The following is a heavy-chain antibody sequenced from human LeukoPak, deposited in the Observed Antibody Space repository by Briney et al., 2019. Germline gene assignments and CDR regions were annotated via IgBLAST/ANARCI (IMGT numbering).Heavy chain of an antibody. V-gene: IGHV1-69*04. CDR3: AKDLAVVVGATSHFDY. J-gene: IGHJ4*02. CDR2: IIPILGIA. D-gene: IGHD1-26*01. Sequence: SVKVSCKASGGTFSSYAISWVRQAPGQGLEWMGRIIPILGIANYAQKFQGRVTITADKSTSTAYMELSSLRAEDTAVYYCAKDLAVVVGATSHFDYWGQGTLVTVSS. CDR1: GGTFSSYA.